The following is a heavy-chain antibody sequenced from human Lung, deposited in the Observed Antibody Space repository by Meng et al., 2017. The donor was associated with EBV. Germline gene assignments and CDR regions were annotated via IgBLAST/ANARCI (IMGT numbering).Heavy chain of an antibody. CDR2: IHDSGST. J-gene: IGHJ5*02. D-gene: IGHD3-10*01. Sequence: QGQPEASGPGLVKPSQTPSLTCNVSGGFISSGGYYWSWIRQHPGKGLEWIGYIHDSGSTYYNPSLKSRVTISADTSKNQFSLKLSSVTAADTAVYYCARASYGSGSPLGESWFDPWGQGTLVTVSS. CDR3: ARASYGSGSPLGESWFDP. V-gene: IGHV4-31*03. CDR1: GGFISSGGYY.